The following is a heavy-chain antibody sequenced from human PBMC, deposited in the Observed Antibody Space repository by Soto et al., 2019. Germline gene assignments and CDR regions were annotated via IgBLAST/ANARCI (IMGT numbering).Heavy chain of an antibody. Sequence: GESLKISCAASGFTFSSYGMHWVRQAPGKGLEWVAVISYDGSNKYYADSVKGRFTISRDNSKNTLYLQMNSLRAEDTAVYYCAKAAVTHGGVFDYWGQGTLVTVSS. CDR3: AKAAVTHGGVFDY. V-gene: IGHV3-30*18. D-gene: IGHD4-17*01. J-gene: IGHJ4*02. CDR1: GFTFSSYG. CDR2: ISYDGSNK.